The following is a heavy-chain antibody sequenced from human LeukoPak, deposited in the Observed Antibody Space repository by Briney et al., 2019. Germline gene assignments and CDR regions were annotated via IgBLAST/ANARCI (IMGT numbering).Heavy chain of an antibody. V-gene: IGHV4-34*01. J-gene: IGHJ6*03. D-gene: IGHD3-3*01. CDR3: ARARRYDFWSGYPTYYYYYMDV. Sequence: KPSETLSLTCPVYGGSFSGYYWSWIRQPPGKGLEWIGEINHSGSTNYNPSLKSRVTISVDTSKNQFSLKLSSVTAADTAVYYCARARRYDFWSGYPTYYYYYMDVWGKGTTVTVSS. CDR1: GGSFSGYY. CDR2: INHSGST.